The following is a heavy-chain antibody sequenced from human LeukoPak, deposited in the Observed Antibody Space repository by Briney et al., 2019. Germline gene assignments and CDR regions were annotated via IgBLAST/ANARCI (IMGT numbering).Heavy chain of an antibody. V-gene: IGHV4-4*07. J-gene: IGHJ6*03. CDR1: GGSISSYY. CDR2: IYTSGST. Sequence: TSETLSLTCTVSGGSISSYYWSWIRQPAGKGLEWIGRIYTSGSTNYNPSLKSRVTMSVDTSKNQFSLKLSSVTAADTAVYYCARVGPTATYYYYYMDVWGKGTTVTVSS. CDR3: ARVGPTATYYYYYMDV.